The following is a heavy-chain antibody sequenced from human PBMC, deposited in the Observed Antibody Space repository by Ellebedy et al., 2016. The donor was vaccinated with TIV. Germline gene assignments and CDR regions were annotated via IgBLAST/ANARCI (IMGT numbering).Heavy chain of an antibody. V-gene: IGHV3-74*01. CDR1: GFTFSSYW. D-gene: IGHD7-27*01. J-gene: IGHJ4*02. CDR3: ARDHPLGIENFDY. Sequence: PGGSLRLSCAASGFTFSSYWMHWVRQAPGTGLVWVSRINSDGSSTSYADSVKGRFTISRDNAKNTLYLQMNSLSAEDTAVYYCARDHPLGIENFDYWGQGTLVTVSS. CDR2: INSDGSST.